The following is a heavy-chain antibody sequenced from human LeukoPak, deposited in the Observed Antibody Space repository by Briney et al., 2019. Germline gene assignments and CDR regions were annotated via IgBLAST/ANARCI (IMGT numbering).Heavy chain of an antibody. CDR2: IYPGDSDI. D-gene: IGHD1-26*01. CDR1: GYSFTSYW. V-gene: IGHV5-51*01. CDR3: ARRPHRTGSSDY. J-gene: IGHJ4*02. Sequence: GESLQISCKGSGYSFTSYWIGWVRQMPGKGLEWMGIIYPGDSDITYSPPSQGQVTISADKSISTAYLQWSSLKASDTAMYYCARRPHRTGSSDYWGQGTLVTVSS.